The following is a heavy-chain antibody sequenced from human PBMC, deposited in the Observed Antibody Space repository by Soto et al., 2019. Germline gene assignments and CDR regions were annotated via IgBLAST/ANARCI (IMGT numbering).Heavy chain of an antibody. Sequence: QVQLQESGPGLVKPSQTLSLTCTVSGGSISSGGYYWSWIRQHPGKGLEWIGYIYYSGSTYYNPSLKSRVTRSVDTSKNQFALKLGYVTAADTAVYYCARARDLGYCSGGSCYSVVAAWFDPWGQGTLVTVSS. V-gene: IGHV4-31*03. J-gene: IGHJ5*02. CDR1: GGSISSGGYY. D-gene: IGHD2-15*01. CDR3: ARARDLGYCSGGSCYSVVAAWFDP. CDR2: IYYSGST.